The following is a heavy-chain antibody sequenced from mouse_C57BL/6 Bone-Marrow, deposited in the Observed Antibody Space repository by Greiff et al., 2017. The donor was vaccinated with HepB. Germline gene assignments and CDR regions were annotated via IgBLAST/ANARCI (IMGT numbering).Heavy chain of an antibody. CDR2: IDPETGGT. CDR3: TRDYYGRGDYAMDY. Sequence: QVQLKESGAELVRPGASVTLSCKASGYTFTDYEMHWVKQTPVHGLEWIGAIDPETGGTAYNQKFKGKAILTADKSSSTAYMELRSLTSEDSAVYYCTRDYYGRGDYAMDYWGQGTSVTVSS. V-gene: IGHV1-15*01. J-gene: IGHJ4*01. CDR1: GYTFTDYE. D-gene: IGHD1-1*01.